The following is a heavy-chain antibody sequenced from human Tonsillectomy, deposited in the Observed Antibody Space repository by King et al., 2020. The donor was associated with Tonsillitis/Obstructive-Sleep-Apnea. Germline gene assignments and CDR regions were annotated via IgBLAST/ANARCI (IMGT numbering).Heavy chain of an antibody. CDR2: INHSGST. Sequence: VQLQQWGAGLLKPSETLSLTCAVYGGSFSGYYWSWIRQPPGKGLEWIGEINHSGSTNYNPSLKSRVTISVDTSKNQFSLKLSSVTAADTAVYYCARVGYCSSTSCYKYTWFDPWGKGTLVTVSS. CDR1: GGSFSGYY. CDR3: ARVGYCSSTSCYKYTWFDP. J-gene: IGHJ5*02. V-gene: IGHV4-34*01. D-gene: IGHD2-2*02.